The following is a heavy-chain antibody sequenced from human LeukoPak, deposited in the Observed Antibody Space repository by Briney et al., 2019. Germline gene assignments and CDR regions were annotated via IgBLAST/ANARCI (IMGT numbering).Heavy chain of an antibody. CDR1: GGSVTSGGFY. CDR2: IYYTGST. D-gene: IGHD3-10*01. V-gene: IGHV4-39*01. J-gene: IGHJ5*02. Sequence: PSETLSLTCSVSGGSVTSGGFYWGWLRQPPGKGPEWIATIYYTGSTYYNPSLKSRVTISIDTSKNQFSLRMTSMTATDTAVYHCARHSGSGSESRPFDPWGQGTLVTVSS. CDR3: ARHSGSGSESRPFDP.